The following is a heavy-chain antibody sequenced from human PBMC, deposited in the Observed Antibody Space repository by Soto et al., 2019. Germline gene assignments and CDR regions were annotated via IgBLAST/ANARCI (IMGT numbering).Heavy chain of an antibody. V-gene: IGHV1-3*01. CDR2: INAGNGNT. J-gene: IGHJ4*02. CDR3: ARVLSRGRDRDY. Sequence: ASVKVSCKASGYTFTSYAMHWVRQAPGQRLEWMGWINAGNGNTKYSQKFQGRVTITGDTSASTAYMELSSLRSEDTAVYYCARVLSRGRDRDYWGQGTLVTVSS. D-gene: IGHD3-10*01. CDR1: GYTFTSYA.